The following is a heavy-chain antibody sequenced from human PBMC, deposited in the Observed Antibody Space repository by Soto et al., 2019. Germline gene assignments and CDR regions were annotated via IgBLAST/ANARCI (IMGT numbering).Heavy chain of an antibody. J-gene: IGHJ4*02. D-gene: IGHD3-9*01. Sequence: SETLSLTCTVSDGSITPNYYTWVRQPPGKGLEWIGYVYYAGTTTYNPSLKSRVSISIDTSKNEVSLKLSSVTAADTAVYYCARAIRYFDWSRYEYFDYWGQGTLVTVSS. V-gene: IGHV4-59*08. CDR3: ARAIRYFDWSRYEYFDY. CDR2: VYYAGTT. CDR1: DGSITPNY.